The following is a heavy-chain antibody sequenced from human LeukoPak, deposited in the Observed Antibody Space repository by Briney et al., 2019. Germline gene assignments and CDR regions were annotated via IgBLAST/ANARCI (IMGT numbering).Heavy chain of an antibody. CDR3: AKDGHCPGAQCTTQIAVAGYNDN. J-gene: IGHJ4*02. CDR2: INYNGDMT. V-gene: IGHV3-23*01. Sequence: GGSLRLSCAASGFTISVYTMNWVRQAPGKGLEWVSIINYNGDMTYYADSVQGRFTISRDNSKNTVYLQMNSLRAEDTAIYYCAKDGHCPGAQCTTQIAVAGYNDNWGQGTLVTVSS. CDR1: GFTISVYT. D-gene: IGHD6-19*01.